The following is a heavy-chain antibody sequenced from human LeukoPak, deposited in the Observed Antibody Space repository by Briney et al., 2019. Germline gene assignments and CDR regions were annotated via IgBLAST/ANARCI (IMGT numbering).Heavy chain of an antibody. V-gene: IGHV3-21*01. J-gene: IGHJ6*02. CDR1: GLTFSSYS. Sequence: GGSLRLSCAASGLTFSSYSMNWVRQAPGKGLEWVSSISSSSSYIYYADSVKGRFTISRDNAKNSLYLQMNSLRAEDTAVYYCARERYYDILTGYLGYYYYGMDVWGQGTTVTVSS. D-gene: IGHD3-9*01. CDR3: ARERYYDILTGYLGYYYYGMDV. CDR2: ISSSSSYI.